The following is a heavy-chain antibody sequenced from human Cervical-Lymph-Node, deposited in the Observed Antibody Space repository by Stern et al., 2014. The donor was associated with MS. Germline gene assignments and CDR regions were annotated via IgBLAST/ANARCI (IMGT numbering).Heavy chain of an antibody. Sequence: VQLVESGAEVKKPGASLKVSCKASGYTFSVYNIHWVRQAPGQGLEWMGRINPHSGGTNYAQKFQGMLPITRDTSTSIIYMELTRLRSDYTALYYCARGASDYWGQGTLVTVSS. CDR3: ARGASDY. CDR2: INPHSGGT. V-gene: IGHV1-2*02. J-gene: IGHJ4*02. D-gene: IGHD3-16*01. CDR1: GYTFSVYN.